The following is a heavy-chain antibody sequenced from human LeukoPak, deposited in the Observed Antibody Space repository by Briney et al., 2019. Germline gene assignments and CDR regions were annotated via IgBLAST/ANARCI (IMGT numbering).Heavy chain of an antibody. CDR2: IRSKAYGGTT. Sequence: PGGSHRLSCTASGLTFGDYAMRWVRQAPGKGLAWVGFIRSKAYGGTTEYAASVKGRFTISRDDSKSIAYLQMNSLKTEDTAVYYCTRWGCSSTSCYDDYWGQGTLVRVSS. CDR3: TRWGCSSTSCYDDY. D-gene: IGHD2-2*01. J-gene: IGHJ4*02. CDR1: GLTFGDYA. V-gene: IGHV3-49*04.